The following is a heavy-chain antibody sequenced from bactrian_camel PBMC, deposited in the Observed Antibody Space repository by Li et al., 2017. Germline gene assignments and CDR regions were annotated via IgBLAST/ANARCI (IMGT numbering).Heavy chain of an antibody. V-gene: IGHV3S42*01. CDR1: GFTFSSYA. CDR2: INTGGGSKT. Sequence: VQLVESGGGLVEPGGSLRLSCAASGFTFSSYAMSWVRQAPGKGLEWVSVINTGGGSKTTTAASLKGRFVISRDNAKNTLYLQMNTLKPEDTSLYFCGNHPAPYYQSGDFPAPEGQGTQVTVS. D-gene: IGHD1*01. J-gene: IGHJ4*01.